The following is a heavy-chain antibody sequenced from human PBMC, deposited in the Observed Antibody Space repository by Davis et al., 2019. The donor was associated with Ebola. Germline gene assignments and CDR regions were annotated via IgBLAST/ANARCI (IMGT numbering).Heavy chain of an antibody. D-gene: IGHD1-14*01. CDR2: FDPEDGEA. CDR3: SIGGTTGGFDY. Sequence: ASVKVSCKASGYTISTYTIDWVRQAPGKGLEWMGYFDPEDGEAIYAQNFQGRVTMTEDTSTNTAYMELSGLRSEDTAVYYCSIGGTTGGFDYWGQGTLVTVSS. V-gene: IGHV1-24*01. J-gene: IGHJ4*02. CDR1: GYTISTYT.